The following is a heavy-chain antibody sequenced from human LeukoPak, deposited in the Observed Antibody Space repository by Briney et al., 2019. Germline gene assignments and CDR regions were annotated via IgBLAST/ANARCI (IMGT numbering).Heavy chain of an antibody. CDR3: ARDTYYDFWSGYPNFDY. J-gene: IGHJ4*02. V-gene: IGHV1-18*01. D-gene: IGHD3-3*01. Sequence: GASVKVSCKASGYTFTSYGISWVRQAPGQGLEWMGWISAYNGNTNYAQKLQGRVTMTTDTSTSTAYMELRSLRSDDTAVYYCARDTYYDFWSGYPNFDYWGQGTLVTVSS. CDR1: GYTFTSYG. CDR2: ISAYNGNT.